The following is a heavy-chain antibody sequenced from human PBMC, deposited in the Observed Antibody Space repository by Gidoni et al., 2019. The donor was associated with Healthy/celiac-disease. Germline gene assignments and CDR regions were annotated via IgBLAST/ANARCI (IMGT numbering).Heavy chain of an antibody. CDR3: ASWWYGAALDS. CDR1: GFTFSSYW. Sequence: EVQLVESGGGLVQPGGSLRLPCAPPGFTFSSYWMSWVRQAPGKGLEWVANIKQDGSEKYYVDSVKGRFTISRDNAKNSLYLQMNSLRAEDTAVYYCASWWYGAALDSWGQGTLVTVSS. J-gene: IGHJ4*02. V-gene: IGHV3-7*01. CDR2: IKQDGSEK. D-gene: IGHD2-15*01.